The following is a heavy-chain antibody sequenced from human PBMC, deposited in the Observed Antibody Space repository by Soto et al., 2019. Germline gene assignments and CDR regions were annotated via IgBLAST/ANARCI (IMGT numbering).Heavy chain of an antibody. Sequence: SETLSLTCAVYGGSFSGYYWSWIRQSPGKGLEWIGEINHSGSTNYNPSLKSRVTISVDTSKNQFSLKLSSVTAADTAVYYCARAPPPDYWGQGTLVTVSS. J-gene: IGHJ4*02. CDR1: GGSFSGYY. CDR2: INHSGST. V-gene: IGHV4-34*01. CDR3: ARAPPPDY.